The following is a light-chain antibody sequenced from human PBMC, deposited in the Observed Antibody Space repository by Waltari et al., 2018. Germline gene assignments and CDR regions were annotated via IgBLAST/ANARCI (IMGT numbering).Light chain of an antibody. Sequence: QSALPQPASVSGSPGQSIPIPCPGTSSDVGGSNYVSWYQQHPGKAPKLMIYDGSYRPSGVSNHFSGSKSGNTASLTISGLQAEDEADYSCSSYTSSNTWVFGGGTKLTVL. J-gene: IGLJ3*02. V-gene: IGLV2-14*01. CDR2: DGS. CDR3: SSYTSSNTWV. CDR1: SSDVGGSNY.